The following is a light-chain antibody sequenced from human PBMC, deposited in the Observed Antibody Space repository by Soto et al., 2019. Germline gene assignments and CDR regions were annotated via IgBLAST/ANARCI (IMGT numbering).Light chain of an antibody. CDR3: QQYNSSPPMYT. CDR1: QSVTSSY. V-gene: IGKV3-20*01. J-gene: IGKJ2*01. CDR2: GTS. Sequence: EIVLTQSPVTLSLSPGDRATLSCRTSQSVTSSYLAWYQQRPGQAPRLLIYGTSSRATGIPDRFSGSGSGTDFTLTISRLEPEDFAMYYCQQYNSSPPMYTFGQGTKLEIK.